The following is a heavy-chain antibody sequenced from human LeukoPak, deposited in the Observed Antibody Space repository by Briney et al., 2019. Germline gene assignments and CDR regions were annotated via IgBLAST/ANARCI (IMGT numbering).Heavy chain of an antibody. D-gene: IGHD4-17*01. CDR1: GGSISSYY. CDR3: ARDPGYGDSGWFDP. CDR2: FHISGST. V-gene: IGHV4-4*07. J-gene: IGHJ5*02. Sequence: SETLSLTCTVSGGSISSYYWSGIRQPAGKGLEWIGRFHISGSTNYSPSLKSRVTMSVDTSKNQFSLKLSSVTAADTAVYYCARDPGYGDSGWFDPWGQGTLVTVSS.